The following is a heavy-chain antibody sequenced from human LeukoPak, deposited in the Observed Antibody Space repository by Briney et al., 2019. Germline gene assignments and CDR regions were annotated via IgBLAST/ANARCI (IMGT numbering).Heavy chain of an antibody. CDR1: GGSISSYY. Sequence: SETLSLTCTVAGGSISSYYWSWIRQPPGKGRDWIGYIYYSGSTNYNPSLKSRVTISVNTSKDQFSLKLSSVTAADTAVYYCARGRVTVAGHTIDYWGQGTLVTVSS. V-gene: IGHV4-59*01. CDR2: IYYSGST. D-gene: IGHD6-19*01. J-gene: IGHJ4*02. CDR3: ARGRVTVAGHTIDY.